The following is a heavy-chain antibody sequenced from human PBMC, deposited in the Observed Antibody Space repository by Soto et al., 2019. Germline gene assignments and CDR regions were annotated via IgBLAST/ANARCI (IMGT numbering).Heavy chain of an antibody. J-gene: IGHJ5*02. CDR3: ARTFYYYDISDHLNWFAP. CDR2: INHGGST. Sequence: PSETLSLTCAVYGGSFSGFYWSWIRQPPGKGLECIWQINHGGSTKYNPSLKSRVTISVDTSKTQFSLKLSSVTAADTAVYYCARTFYYYDISDHLNWFAPWGQGTMVTFSS. CDR1: GGSFSGFY. D-gene: IGHD3-22*01. V-gene: IGHV4-34*01.